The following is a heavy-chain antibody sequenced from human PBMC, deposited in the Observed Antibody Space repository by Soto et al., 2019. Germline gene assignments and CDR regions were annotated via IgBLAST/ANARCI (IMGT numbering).Heavy chain of an antibody. CDR1: GGSISSYY. J-gene: IGHJ6*04. V-gene: IGHV4-59*01. Sequence: SETLSLTCTVCGGSISSYYWRWIRQPPGKGREWIECFYYSGSTNYNPSLKSRVTISVEPSTNPFSLKLRFVTAPGTAVYYCGRGSLEWLPYGESYYYYSMDIWGEGTTVTDAS. CDR2: FYYSGST. CDR3: GRGSLEWLPYGESYYYYSMDI. D-gene: IGHD3-3*01.